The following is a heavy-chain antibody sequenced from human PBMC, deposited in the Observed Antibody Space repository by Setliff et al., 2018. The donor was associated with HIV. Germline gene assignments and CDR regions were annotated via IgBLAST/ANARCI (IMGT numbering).Heavy chain of an antibody. CDR2: IYYNGNT. CDR1: GDSIGSSSYY. Sequence: SETLSLTCTVSGDSIGSSSYYWAWIRQPPGKGLEWIGYIYYNGNTNYNPSLRSRVAISVDSSRNQFSLKLTSVTAADTAVYYCVRDLDYSRGRSDAFDIWGQGTMVTVSS. CDR3: VRDLDYSRGRSDAFDI. J-gene: IGHJ3*02. D-gene: IGHD6-19*01. V-gene: IGHV4-61*05.